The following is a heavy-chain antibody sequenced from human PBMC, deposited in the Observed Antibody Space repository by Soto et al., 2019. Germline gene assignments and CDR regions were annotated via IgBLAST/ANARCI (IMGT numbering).Heavy chain of an antibody. D-gene: IGHD2-2*01. CDR2: IYYSGST. Sequence: TSETLSLTCTVSGGSISSSSYYWGWIRQPPGKGLEWIGSIYYSGSTYYNPSLKSRVTISVDTSENQFSLKLTSVTAADTAVYYCARVGYCSSTPCWPIGYFEYWGQGTLVTVSS. J-gene: IGHJ4*02. CDR1: GGSISSSSYY. V-gene: IGHV4-39*07. CDR3: ARVGYCSSTPCWPIGYFEY.